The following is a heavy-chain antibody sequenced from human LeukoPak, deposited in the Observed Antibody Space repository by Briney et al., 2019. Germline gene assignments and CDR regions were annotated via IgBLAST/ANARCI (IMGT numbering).Heavy chain of an antibody. CDR3: ARDEYCSGGSCYSDAFDI. CDR2: INAGNGNT. V-gene: IGHV1-3*01. CDR1: GYTFTSYA. J-gene: IGHJ3*02. D-gene: IGHD2-15*01. Sequence: ASVKVSCKASGYTFTSYAMHWVRQAPGQRLEWMGWINAGNGNTKYSQKFQGRVTMTTDTSTSTAYMELRSLRSDDTAVYYCARDEYCSGGSCYSDAFDIWGQGTMVTVSS.